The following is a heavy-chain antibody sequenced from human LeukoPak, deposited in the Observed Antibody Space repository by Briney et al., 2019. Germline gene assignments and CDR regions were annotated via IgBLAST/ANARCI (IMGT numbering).Heavy chain of an antibody. Sequence: GGSLRLSCVVSKFSFSSYIMNWVRQAPGKGPEWVSSISSSSSYIYYADSVKGRFTISRDNAKHSLYLHMSSLRADDTALYYCAGASVYGGTFDIWGQGTMVTVSS. CDR2: ISSSSSYI. V-gene: IGHV3-21*01. D-gene: IGHD5/OR15-5a*01. J-gene: IGHJ3*02. CDR1: KFSFSSYI. CDR3: AGASVYGGTFDI.